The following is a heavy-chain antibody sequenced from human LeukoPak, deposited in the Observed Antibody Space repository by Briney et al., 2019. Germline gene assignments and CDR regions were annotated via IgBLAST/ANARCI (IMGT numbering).Heavy chain of an antibody. CDR3: ARSVVPAAILNNWFDP. V-gene: IGHV3-21*01. D-gene: IGHD2-2*01. Sequence: PGGSLGLSCAASGFTFSSYSMNWVRQAPGKGLEWVSSISSSSSYIYYADSVKGQFTISRDNAKNSLYLQMNSLRAEDTAVYYCARSVVPAAILNNWFDPWGQGTLVTVSS. J-gene: IGHJ5*02. CDR1: GFTFSSYS. CDR2: ISSSSSYI.